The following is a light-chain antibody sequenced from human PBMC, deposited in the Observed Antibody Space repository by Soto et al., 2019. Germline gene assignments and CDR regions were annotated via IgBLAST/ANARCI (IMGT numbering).Light chain of an antibody. Sequence: DIQMTQTPSSLSASVGYRVTITCRASQSISSYLNWYQQKPGKAPKLLIYAASSLQSGVPSRFSGSGSGTDFTLTISSLQPEDFATYYCQQSYSTPWTFGQGPRWIS. CDR3: QQSYSTPWT. V-gene: IGKV1-39*01. J-gene: IGKJ1*01. CDR2: AAS. CDR1: QSISSY.